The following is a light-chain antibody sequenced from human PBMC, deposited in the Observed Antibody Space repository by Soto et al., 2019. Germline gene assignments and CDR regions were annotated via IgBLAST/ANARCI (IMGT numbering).Light chain of an antibody. Sequence: DIQMTQSPSTLSASVGDRVTITCRASQSISSWLAWYQQKPGKAPKLLIYKASSLESGVPSRFSGSGSGTEFTFTISSLQSDDFATYYCQQYNSFLFTFGPGTKVDIK. J-gene: IGKJ3*01. CDR2: KAS. CDR3: QQYNSFLFT. CDR1: QSISSW. V-gene: IGKV1-5*03.